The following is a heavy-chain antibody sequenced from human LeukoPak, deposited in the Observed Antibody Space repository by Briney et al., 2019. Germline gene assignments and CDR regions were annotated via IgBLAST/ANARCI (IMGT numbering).Heavy chain of an antibody. CDR2: INPNSGGT. Sequence: ASVKVSCKASGYTFTGYYMHWVRHAPGQGLEWMGWINPNSGGTNYAQKFQGRVTMTRDTSISTAYMELSRLRSDDTAVYYCARGSWDSSGSAGYWGQGTLVTVSS. D-gene: IGHD3-22*01. J-gene: IGHJ4*02. CDR3: ARGSWDSSGSAGY. V-gene: IGHV1-2*02. CDR1: GYTFTGYY.